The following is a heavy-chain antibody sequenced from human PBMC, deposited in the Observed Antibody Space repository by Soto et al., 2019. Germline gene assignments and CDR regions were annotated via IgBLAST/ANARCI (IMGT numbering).Heavy chain of an antibody. CDR2: ISCTTGST. Sequence: QPGGSLRLSCAASGFTFSSYAMSWVRLPPGKGLEWVSAISCTTGSTYHVDSVKGRFTISRDNSKNTLYLQMNSLRVEDTAVYYCASLGSGWDYWGQGTLVTVSS. D-gene: IGHD6-19*01. J-gene: IGHJ4*02. V-gene: IGHV3-23*01. CDR1: GFTFSSYA. CDR3: ASLGSGWDY.